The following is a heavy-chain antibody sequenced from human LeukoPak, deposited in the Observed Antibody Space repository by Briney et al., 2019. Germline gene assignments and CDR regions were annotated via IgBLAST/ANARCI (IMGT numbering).Heavy chain of an antibody. CDR1: GYTFTAYY. CDR3: ARGSPQQLAYALGY. V-gene: IGHV1-3*03. CDR2: INAGNGNT. Sequence: ASVKVSCKASGYTFTAYYMHWVRQAPGQRLEWMGWINAGNGNTKYSQEFQGRVTITRDTSASTAYMELSSLRSEDMAVYYCARGSPQQLAYALGYWGQGTLVTVSS. D-gene: IGHD6-13*01. J-gene: IGHJ4*02.